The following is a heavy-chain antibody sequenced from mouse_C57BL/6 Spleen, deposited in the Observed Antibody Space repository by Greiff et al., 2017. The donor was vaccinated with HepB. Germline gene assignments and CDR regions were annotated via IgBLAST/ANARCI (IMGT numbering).Heavy chain of an antibody. CDR3: VIWDYYNYSAMDY. V-gene: IGHV10-1*01. Sequence: EVKLVESGGGLVQPKGSLKLSCAASGFSFNTYAMNWVRQAPGKGMEWVARIRSKSNNYATYYADSVKDRFTISRDDSESMLYLQMNNLKTEDTAMYYCVIWDYYNYSAMDYWGQGTSVTVSS. J-gene: IGHJ4*01. D-gene: IGHD1-1*01. CDR2: IRSKSNNYAT. CDR1: GFSFNTYA.